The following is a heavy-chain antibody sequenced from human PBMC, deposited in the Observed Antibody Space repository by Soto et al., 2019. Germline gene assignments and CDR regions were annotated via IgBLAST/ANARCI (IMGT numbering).Heavy chain of an antibody. CDR3: ARGYCSRTSCYTGDAFDI. V-gene: IGHV3-21*01. CDR2: ISSSSRYM. J-gene: IGHJ3*02. CDR1: GFTFSSYN. Sequence: PGGSLRFSCAASGFTFSSYNMNWVRQAPGKGLEWVSSISSSSRYMYYADSVKGRLTISRDNAKNSLYLHMNSLRAEDTAVYYCARGYCSRTSCYTGDAFDIWGQGTVVTVSS. D-gene: IGHD2-2*02.